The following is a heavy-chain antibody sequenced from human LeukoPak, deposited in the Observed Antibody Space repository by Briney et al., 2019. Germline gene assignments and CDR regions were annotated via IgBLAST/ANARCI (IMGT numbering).Heavy chain of an antibody. D-gene: IGHD1-1*01. CDR3: ARDGKVPSNWFDP. CDR1: GFTFSSYW. CDR2: IKQDGSEK. V-gene: IGHV3-7*03. J-gene: IGHJ5*02. Sequence: GGSLRLSCAASGFTFSSYWMSWVRQAPGKGLEWVANIKQDGSEKYYVDSVKGRFTISRDNAKNALYLQMNSLRAEDTAVYYCARDGKVPSNWFDPWGQGTLVTVSS.